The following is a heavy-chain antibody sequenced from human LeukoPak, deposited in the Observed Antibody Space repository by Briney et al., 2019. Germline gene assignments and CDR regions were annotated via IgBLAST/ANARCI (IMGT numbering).Heavy chain of an antibody. V-gene: IGHV3-30*02. D-gene: IGHD6-13*01. J-gene: IGHJ3*02. CDR1: GFTFSSYG. CDR3: AKDLRIAAAATSAFDI. CDR2: IRYDGSNK. Sequence: GGSLRLSCAASGFTFSSYGMHWVRQAPGKGLEWVAFIRYDGSNKYYADSVKGRFTISRDNAKNSLYLQMNSLRAEDTVLYYCAKDLRIAAAATSAFDIWGQGTMVTVSS.